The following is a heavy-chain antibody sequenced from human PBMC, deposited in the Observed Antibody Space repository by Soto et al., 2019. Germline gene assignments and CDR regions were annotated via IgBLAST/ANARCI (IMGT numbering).Heavy chain of an antibody. CDR3: AIMPVKTHLMNWFHP. Sequence: SETLSLTCTVSGGSISSGGYYWSWIRQHPGKGLEWIGYIYYSGSTYYNPSLKSRVTISVDTSKNQFSLRLTSVTAADTAVYYCAIMPVKTHLMNWFHPCGPATLGTV. CDR1: GGSISSGGYY. V-gene: IGHV4-31*03. D-gene: IGHD4-17*01. CDR2: IYYSGST. J-gene: IGHJ5*02.